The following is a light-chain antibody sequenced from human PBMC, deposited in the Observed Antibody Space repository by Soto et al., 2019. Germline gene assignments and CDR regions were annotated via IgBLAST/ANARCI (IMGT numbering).Light chain of an antibody. V-gene: IGKV3-15*01. CDR2: GPS. CDR3: QQYNNWRPYT. J-gene: IGKJ2*01. CDR1: QSITTN. Sequence: EIVMTQSPATLSVSPGEKATLSCGASQSITTNLAWYQRRPGQAPRPLIYGPSARATGIPARFSGSGSGTEFTLTISSLQSEDFAVYYCQQYNNWRPYTFGQGTKVEIK.